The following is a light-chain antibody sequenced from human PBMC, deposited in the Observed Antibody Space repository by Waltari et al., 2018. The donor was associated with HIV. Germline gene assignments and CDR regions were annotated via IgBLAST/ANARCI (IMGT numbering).Light chain of an antibody. CDR1: QDISDF. Sequence: DIQLTQSPSFLSASVEDRVTVACRASQDISDFLAWYQQKPGIAPRLLIYDASTLYTGVPSRFRGSGSGTEFTLTISSLQPEDFASYYCQQLHTFPLTFGGGTKV. J-gene: IGKJ4*01. CDR3: QQLHTFPLT. CDR2: DAS. V-gene: IGKV1-9*01.